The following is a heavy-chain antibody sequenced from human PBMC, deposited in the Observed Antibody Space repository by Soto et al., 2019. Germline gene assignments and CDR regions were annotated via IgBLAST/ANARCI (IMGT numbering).Heavy chain of an antibody. D-gene: IGHD5-12*01. Sequence: GGSLRLSCAASGFTFSSYGMHWVRQAPGKGLEWVAVISYDGSNKYYADSVKGRFTISRDNSKNTLYLQMNSLRAEDTAVYYCAKDPQAKRGYSGYDSGSGAFDIWGQGTMVNVSS. V-gene: IGHV3-30*18. CDR1: GFTFSSYG. CDR2: ISYDGSNK. CDR3: AKDPQAKRGYSGYDSGSGAFDI. J-gene: IGHJ3*02.